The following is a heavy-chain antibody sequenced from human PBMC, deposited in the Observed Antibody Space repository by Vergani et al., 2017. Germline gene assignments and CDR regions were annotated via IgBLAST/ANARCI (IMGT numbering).Heavy chain of an antibody. V-gene: IGHV4-31*02. CDR3: ARAPVAGNCFDP. D-gene: IGHD6-19*01. CDR2: ISYTGST. CDR1: GGSINSGGYF. J-gene: IGHJ5*02. Sequence: QVQLQESGPGLVKPSQTLSLTCIVSGGSINSGGYFWSFIRQHPGKGLEWVGYISYTGSTTYNPSLKSRVIVSVDTTKNQFSLKLTSVTAADTAIYYCARAPVAGNCFDPWGQGTLVTVSS.